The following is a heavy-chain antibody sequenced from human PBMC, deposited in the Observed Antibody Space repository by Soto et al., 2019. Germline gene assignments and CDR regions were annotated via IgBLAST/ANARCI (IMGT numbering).Heavy chain of an antibody. CDR3: ARGGSSDWQVAFDF. V-gene: IGHV4-34*01. D-gene: IGHD6-19*01. Sequence: SETLSLTCDVYGGSFSGYFWNWIRQSPGKGLEWIGKVNHNGRNNYNPSLKSRVTISLDMSKKQISLKLTSVTAADTAVYYCARGGSSDWQVAFDFWGQGTMVTV. CDR2: VNHNGRN. J-gene: IGHJ3*01. CDR1: GGSFSGYF.